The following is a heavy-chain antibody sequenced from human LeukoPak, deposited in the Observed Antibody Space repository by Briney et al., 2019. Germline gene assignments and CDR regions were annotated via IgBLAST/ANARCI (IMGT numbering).Heavy chain of an antibody. J-gene: IGHJ4*02. V-gene: IGHV1-24*01. D-gene: IGHD3-9*01. CDR1: GYTLTELS. CDR3: ATDLRYFDWRNERSLDY. Sequence: ASVKVSCKVSGYTLTELSMHWVRQAPGKGLEWMGGFDPEDGETIYAQKFQGRVTMTEDTSTDTAYMELSSLRSEDTAVYYCATDLRYFDWRNERSLDYWGQGTLVTVSS. CDR2: FDPEDGET.